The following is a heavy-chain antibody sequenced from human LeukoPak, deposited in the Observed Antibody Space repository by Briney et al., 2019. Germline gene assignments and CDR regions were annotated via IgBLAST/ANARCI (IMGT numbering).Heavy chain of an antibody. V-gene: IGHV3-23*05. Sequence: GGSLRLSCVASGFTFSSYGMSWVRQAPGKGLEWVSGINSSGGNINYADSVKGRFTISRDNSKNTLYLQMTSLRAEDTAVYYCALGDMDVWGKGTTVTVSS. CDR2: INSSGGNI. J-gene: IGHJ6*03. D-gene: IGHD1-26*01. CDR3: ALGDMDV. CDR1: GFTFSSYG.